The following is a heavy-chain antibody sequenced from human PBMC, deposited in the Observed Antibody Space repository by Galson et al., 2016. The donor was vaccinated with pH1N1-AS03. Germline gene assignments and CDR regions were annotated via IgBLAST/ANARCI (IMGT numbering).Heavy chain of an antibody. D-gene: IGHD2-2*01. Sequence: SLRLSCAASGFTFNSYHMSWVRQAPGKGLEWVSYINSGSYIIHYADSVKGRFTISRDNAKNSLYLQMDSLRNEDTATYFCARDSNAGGTFHYWGRGAMVTVSS. V-gene: IGHV3-48*02. CDR3: ARDSNAGGTFHY. J-gene: IGHJ4*02. CDR1: GFTFNSYH. CDR2: INSGSYII.